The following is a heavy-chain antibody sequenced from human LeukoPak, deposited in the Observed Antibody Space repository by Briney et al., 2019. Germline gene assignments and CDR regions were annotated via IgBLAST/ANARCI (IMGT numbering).Heavy chain of an antibody. CDR1: GFTFSSSA. D-gene: IGHD3-16*01. J-gene: IGHJ6*02. Sequence: GGSLRLSCAASGFTFSSSAMSWVRQVPGKGLEWVAVIWYDGSNKYYADSVKGRFTISRDNAKNSLYLQMSNLRAEATAVYFCARGGGLDVWGQGATVTVSS. CDR2: IWYDGSNK. V-gene: IGHV3-33*08. CDR3: ARGGGLDV.